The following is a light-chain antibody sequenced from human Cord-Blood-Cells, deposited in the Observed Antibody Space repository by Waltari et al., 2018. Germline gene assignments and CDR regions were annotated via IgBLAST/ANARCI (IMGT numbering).Light chain of an antibody. CDR3: CSYAGSSTLV. CDR1: SSYVGTYTL. J-gene: IGLJ3*02. V-gene: IGLV2-23*02. CDR2: EVS. Sequence: SALTQPASVSASPGQSLTISCTGTSSYVGTYTLVSWYQQHPGKAPKLMIYEVSKRPSGVSNRFSGSKSGNTASLTISGLQAEDEADYYCCSYAGSSTLVFGGGTKLTVL.